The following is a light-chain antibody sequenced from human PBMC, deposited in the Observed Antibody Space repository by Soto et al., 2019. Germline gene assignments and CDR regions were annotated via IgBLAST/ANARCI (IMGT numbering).Light chain of an antibody. Sequence: QSALTQPASVSGSPGQSITISCTGTSSDVGSYNLVSWYQQHPGKAPKLMIYEGSKRPSGVSNRFSGSKSGNTASLTISGLQAEDEADYHCCSYAGSRVVFGGGTKVTVL. J-gene: IGLJ2*01. CDR2: EGS. V-gene: IGLV2-23*01. CDR1: SSDVGSYNL. CDR3: CSYAGSRVV.